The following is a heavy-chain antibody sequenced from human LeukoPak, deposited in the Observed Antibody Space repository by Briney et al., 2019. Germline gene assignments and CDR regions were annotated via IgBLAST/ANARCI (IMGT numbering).Heavy chain of an antibody. D-gene: IGHD3-16*01. Sequence: PSETLSLTCTVSGCSISSGGYYWSWIRQHPGKGLEWIGYIYYSGSTYYNPSLKSRVTISVDTSKNQFSLKLSSVTAADTAVYYCARADGGWLHFDYWGQGTLVTVSS. CDR1: GCSISSGGYY. CDR3: ARADGGWLHFDY. CDR2: IYYSGST. J-gene: IGHJ4*02. V-gene: IGHV4-31*03.